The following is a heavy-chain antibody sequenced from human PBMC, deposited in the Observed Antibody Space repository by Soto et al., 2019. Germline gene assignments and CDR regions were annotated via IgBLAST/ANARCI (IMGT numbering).Heavy chain of an antibody. Sequence: PSETLSLSCTVSGGSIISGGYYWSWIRQHPGKGLEWIGYIYYSGSTYYNPSLKSRVTISVDTSKNQFSLELSSVTAADTAVYYCARGMYYYDSSGYYPTYYFDYWGQGTLVTVSS. J-gene: IGHJ4*02. CDR1: GGSIISGGYY. V-gene: IGHV4-31*03. CDR2: IYYSGST. D-gene: IGHD3-22*01. CDR3: ARGMYYYDSSGYYPTYYFDY.